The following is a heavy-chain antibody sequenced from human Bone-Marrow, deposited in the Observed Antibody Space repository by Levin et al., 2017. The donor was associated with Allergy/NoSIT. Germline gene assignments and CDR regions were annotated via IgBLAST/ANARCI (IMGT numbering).Heavy chain of an antibody. CDR1: GFTFNTYG. CDR3: AKDVGDYVWGTDPVGFDY. V-gene: IGHV3-30*18. D-gene: IGHD3-16*01. CDR2: ISYDGSNK. J-gene: IGHJ4*02. Sequence: PGGSLRLSCAASGFTFNTYGMHWVRQAPGKGLEWVAVISYDGSNKYYGDSVKGRFTISRDNSKNTLYLQMNSLRAEDTAVYYCAKDVGDYVWGTDPVGFDYWGQGTLVTVSS.